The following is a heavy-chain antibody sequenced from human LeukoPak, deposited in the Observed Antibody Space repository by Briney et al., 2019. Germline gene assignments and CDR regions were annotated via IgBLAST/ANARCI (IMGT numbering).Heavy chain of an antibody. V-gene: IGHV1-2*04. J-gene: IGHJ6*02. D-gene: IGHD3-10*01. CDR1: GYTFTGYY. CDR2: INPNSGGT. CDR3: AREDYYGSGIYVAWGGGFDV. Sequence: EASVKVSCKASGYTFTGYYMHWVRQAPGQGLEWMGWINPNSGGTNYAQKFQGWVTMTRDTSISTAYMELSRLRSDDTAVYYCAREDYYGSGIYVAWGGGFDVWGQGTTVTVSS.